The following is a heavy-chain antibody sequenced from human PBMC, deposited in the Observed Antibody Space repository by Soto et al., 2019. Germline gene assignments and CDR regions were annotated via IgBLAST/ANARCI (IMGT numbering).Heavy chain of an antibody. CDR2: VSYDGNNK. V-gene: IGHV3-30*03. J-gene: IGHJ3*01. CDR1: GLTFNIYD. CDR3: AIIHSGSFGFDV. Sequence: QVQLVESGGGVVQPGTSLRLSCAASGLTFNIYDIHWVRQAPGKGLEWVAVVSYDGNNKYYADSVKGRFTISRDNSKNTLYLQMNSLRAEDTAVYHCAIIHSGSFGFDVWGQWTVVTFSS. D-gene: IGHD1-26*01.